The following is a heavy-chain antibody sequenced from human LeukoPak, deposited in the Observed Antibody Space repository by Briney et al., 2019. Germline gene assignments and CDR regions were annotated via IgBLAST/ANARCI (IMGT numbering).Heavy chain of an antibody. D-gene: IGHD5-18*01. Sequence: SGTLSLTCAVSGGSISSSNWWSWVRQPPGKGLEWIGEIYHSGSTNYNPSLKSRVTISVDTSKNQFSLKLSSVTAADTAVYYCARDRYTYGPTDAFDIRGLGTTVTVSS. CDR3: ARDRYTYGPTDAFDI. CDR1: GGSISSSNW. J-gene: IGHJ3*02. V-gene: IGHV4-4*02. CDR2: IYHSGST.